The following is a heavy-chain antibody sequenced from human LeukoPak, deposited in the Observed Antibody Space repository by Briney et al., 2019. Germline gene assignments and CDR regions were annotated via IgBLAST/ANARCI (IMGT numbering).Heavy chain of an antibody. J-gene: IGHJ4*02. CDR1: GFTFSSYW. CDR3: ARESYGDYFDY. V-gene: IGHV3-7*01. CDR2: IKQDGSEK. Sequence: GGSLRLSCAASGFTFSSYWMSWVRQAPGKGLEWVANIKQDGSEKYYVDSVKGRFTISRGNAKNSLYLQMNSLRAEDTAVYYCARESYGDYFDYWGQGTLVTVSS. D-gene: IGHD4-17*01.